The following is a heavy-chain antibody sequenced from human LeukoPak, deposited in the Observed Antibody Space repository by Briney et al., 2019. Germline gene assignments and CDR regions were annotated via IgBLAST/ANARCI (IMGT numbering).Heavy chain of an antibody. CDR2: IYSGGST. D-gene: IGHD3-9*01. V-gene: IGHV3-53*01. Sequence: GGSLRLSCAASGFTVSSNYMSWVRQAPGKGLEWVSFIYSGGSTYYADSVKGRFTIYRDNSNNTLYLQMNSLRAEDTAVYYCASNDILTGSYWGQGTLATVAS. J-gene: IGHJ4*02. CDR1: GFTVSSNY. CDR3: ASNDILTGSY.